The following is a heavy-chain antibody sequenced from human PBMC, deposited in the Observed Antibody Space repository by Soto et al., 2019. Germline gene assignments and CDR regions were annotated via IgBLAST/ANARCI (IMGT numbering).Heavy chain of an antibody. D-gene: IGHD6-13*01. CDR2: IWYDGSNK. CDR1: GFTFSSYG. J-gene: IGHJ4*02. CDR3: ARARYSSSWPTGYYFDY. Sequence: GWSLRLSCAASGFTFSSYGMHWVRQAPGKGLEWVAVIWYDGSNKYYADSVKGRFTISRDNSKNTLYLQMNSLRAEDTAVYYCARARYSSSWPTGYYFDYWGQGTLVTVSS. V-gene: IGHV3-33*01.